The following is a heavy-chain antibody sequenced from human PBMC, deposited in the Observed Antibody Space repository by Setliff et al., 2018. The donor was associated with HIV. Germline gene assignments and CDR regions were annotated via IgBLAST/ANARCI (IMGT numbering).Heavy chain of an antibody. V-gene: IGHV1-2*02. CDR1: GYTFTGYY. CDR2: INPNSGGT. D-gene: IGHD6-13*01. CDR3: ARSGYSSSWYLDYYYYYGMDV. Sequence: ASVKVSCKASGYTFTGYYMHWVRQAPGQGLEWMGWINPNSGGTNYAQKFQGRVTMTRDTSISTAYMELSRLRSDDTAVYYCARSGYSSSWYLDYYYYYGMDVWGQGTTVT. J-gene: IGHJ6*02.